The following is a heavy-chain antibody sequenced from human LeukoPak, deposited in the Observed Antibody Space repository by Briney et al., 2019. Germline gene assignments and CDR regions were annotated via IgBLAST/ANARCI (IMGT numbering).Heavy chain of an antibody. J-gene: IGHJ4*02. CDR2: ISTSSSYT. D-gene: IGHD4-17*01. CDR1: GFTFSDYY. V-gene: IGHV3-11*06. CDR3: ARARGMDDYGDYRIK. Sequence: PGGSLRLSCAASGFTFSDYYMSWIPQAPGKGLEWFSYISTSSSYTNYADSVKGRFTISRDNAKNSLSLQMNSLRAEDTAVYYCARARGMDDYGDYRIKWGQGTLVTVSS.